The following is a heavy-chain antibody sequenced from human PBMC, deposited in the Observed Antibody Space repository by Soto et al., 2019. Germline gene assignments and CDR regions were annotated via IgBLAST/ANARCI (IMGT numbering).Heavy chain of an antibody. J-gene: IGHJ6*02. V-gene: IGHV3-30-3*01. Sequence: QVQLVESGGGVVQPGRSLRLSCAASGFTFSSYAMHWVRQAPGKGLEWVAVISYDGSNKYYADSVKGRFTISRDNSQNTLYLQMNSLRADDTAVYYCARTYYDFWSGYLDYYYYYYGMDVWGQGTTVTVSS. D-gene: IGHD3-3*01. CDR1: GFTFSSYA. CDR3: ARTYYDFWSGYLDYYYYYYGMDV. CDR2: ISYDGSNK.